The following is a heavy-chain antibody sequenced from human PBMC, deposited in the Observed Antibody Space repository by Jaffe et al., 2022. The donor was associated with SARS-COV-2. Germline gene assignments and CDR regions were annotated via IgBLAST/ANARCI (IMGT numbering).Heavy chain of an antibody. Sequence: QVQLQESGPGLVKPSQTLSLTCTVSGGSISSGSYYWSWIRQPAGKGLEWIGRIYTSGSTNYNPSLKSRVTISVDTSKNQFSLKLSSVTAADTAVYYCAREGGQLELGYYYGMDVWGQGTTVTVSS. J-gene: IGHJ6*02. D-gene: IGHD1-7*01. CDR1: GGSISSGSYY. CDR3: AREGGQLELGYYYGMDV. CDR2: IYTSGST. V-gene: IGHV4-61*02.